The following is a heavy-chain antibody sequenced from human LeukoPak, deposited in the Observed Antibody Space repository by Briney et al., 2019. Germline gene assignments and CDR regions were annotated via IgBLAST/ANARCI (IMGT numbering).Heavy chain of an antibody. V-gene: IGHV3-33*01. CDR3: ARGVFAGDLLTGYWYFDL. D-gene: IGHD1-20*01. Sequence: GGTLRLSCAASGFTFSSYGFHWVRQAPGKGLEWVALIWYDGSNKNYVDSVRGRFTIPRDNSKNTVYLQMNSLRAEDTAVYYCARGVFAGDLLTGYWYFDLWGRGTLVTVSS. J-gene: IGHJ2*01. CDR1: GFTFSSYG. CDR2: IWYDGSNK.